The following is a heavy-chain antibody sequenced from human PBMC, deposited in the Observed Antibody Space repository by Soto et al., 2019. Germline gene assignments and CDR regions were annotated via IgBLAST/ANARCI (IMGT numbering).Heavy chain of an antibody. J-gene: IGHJ4*02. V-gene: IGHV3-74*01. CDR3: ARDNNWSFDY. Sequence: GGSLRLSCAASGFPFSNYWMHLVRQAPGKGLVWVSHIKTDGSSTRDADSVKGRFTISRDTARNTLYLQMNSLRAEDTAVYYCARDNNWSFDYWGQGTWVTIPS. D-gene: IGHD1-1*01. CDR1: GFPFSNYW. CDR2: IKTDGSST.